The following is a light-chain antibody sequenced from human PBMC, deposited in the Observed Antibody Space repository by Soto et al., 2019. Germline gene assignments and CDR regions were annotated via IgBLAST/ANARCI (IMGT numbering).Light chain of an antibody. Sequence: SVGKSVAVAGRATQSISRWLAWYQQKPGTAPKLLIYAASTLQSGVPPRFSGSESGTEFTLLICRLQSEDSAPYYGQPYTVSAGMFGVGTKVDIK. V-gene: IGKV1-5*01. CDR3: QPYTVSAGM. J-gene: IGKJ4*02. CDR1: QSISRW. CDR2: AAS.